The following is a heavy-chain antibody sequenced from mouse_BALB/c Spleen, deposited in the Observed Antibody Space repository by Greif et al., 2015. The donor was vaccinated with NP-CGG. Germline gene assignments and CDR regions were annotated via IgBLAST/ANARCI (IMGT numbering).Heavy chain of an antibody. D-gene: IGHD2-1*01. J-gene: IGHJ2*01. Sequence: QVQLQQSGAELVRPGSSVKISCKASGYAFSSYWMNWVKQRPGQGLEWIGQIYPGDGDTNYNGKFKGKATLTADKSSSTADVQLIILTSEDSAVCFGARSRWGNYGHFDYWGQGATLTVSS. CDR2: IYPGDGDT. CDR1: GYAFSSYW. V-gene: IGHV1-80*01. CDR3: ARSRWGNYGHFDY.